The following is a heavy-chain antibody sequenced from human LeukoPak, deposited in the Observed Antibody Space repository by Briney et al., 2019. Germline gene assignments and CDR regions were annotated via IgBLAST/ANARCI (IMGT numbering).Heavy chain of an antibody. Sequence: ASGKVSCKASGATFNTYTITWVRQAPGQGLEWMGGFITLFGTANMARKSQARVTLNTNQSPSTAYMGLGSLISEDTAIYYCERFDRYHFYLDVWAKGPRSPSP. V-gene: IGHV1-69*05. J-gene: IGHJ6*03. CDR3: ERFDRYHFYLDV. CDR2: FITLFGTA. CDR1: GATFNTYT.